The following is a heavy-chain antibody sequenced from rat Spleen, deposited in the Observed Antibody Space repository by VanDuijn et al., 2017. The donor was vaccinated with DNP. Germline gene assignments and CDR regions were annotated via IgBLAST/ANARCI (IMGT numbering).Heavy chain of an antibody. CDR1: GFTFSYYG. CDR2: ISASGGST. J-gene: IGHJ2*01. Sequence: EVQLVESGGGLVQPERSLKLSFAASGFTFSYYGMAWVRQAPKKGLEWVASISASGGSTSYRDSVKGRFTISRDKAKSTRYLQMNSLRSEDTATYYCAIANGDYWGQGVMVTVSS. V-gene: IGHV5-19*01. D-gene: IGHD4-1*01. CDR3: AIANGDY.